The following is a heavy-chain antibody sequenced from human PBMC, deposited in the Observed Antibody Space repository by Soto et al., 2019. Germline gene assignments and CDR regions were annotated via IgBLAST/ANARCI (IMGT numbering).Heavy chain of an antibody. CDR3: AKDLGRVGRAARRAYYYYGLDV. CDR2: ISWNSGSI. V-gene: IGHV3-9*01. D-gene: IGHD6-6*01. J-gene: IGHJ6*02. CDR1: GFTFDDYA. Sequence: GGSLRLSCAASGFTFDDYAMHWVRQAPGKGLEWVSGISWNSGSIGYADSVKGRFTISRDNAKNSLYLQMNSLRAEDTALYYCAKDLGRVGRAARRAYYYYGLDVWGQGTTVTASS.